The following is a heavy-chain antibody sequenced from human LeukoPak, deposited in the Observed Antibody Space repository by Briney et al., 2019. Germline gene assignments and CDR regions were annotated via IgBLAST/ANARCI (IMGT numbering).Heavy chain of an antibody. J-gene: IGHJ6*03. CDR3: ARGPLLVPLAHYYYYMDV. V-gene: IGHV1-8*01. CDR2: MNPNSGNT. Sequence: ASVKVSCKASGDTFTSYDINWVRQATGQGLEWMGWMNPNSGNTGYAQKFQGRVTMTRNTSISTAYMELSSLRSEDTAVYYCARGPLLVPLAHYYYYMDVWGKGTTVTVSS. CDR1: GDTFTSYD. D-gene: IGHD3-10*01.